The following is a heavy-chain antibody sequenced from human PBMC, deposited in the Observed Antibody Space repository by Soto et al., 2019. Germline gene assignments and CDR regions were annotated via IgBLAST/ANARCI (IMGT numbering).Heavy chain of an antibody. Sequence: SVTLSVTCTVAGGSIISHYWSWIRQPPGKGLEWIGYIYYSGSTNYNPSLKSRVTISVDTSKNQFSLNLSSVTAADTAVYYCARVWGGAFDFWGQGTMVTVSS. V-gene: IGHV4-59*11. CDR2: IYYSGST. D-gene: IGHD3-10*01. CDR3: ARVWGGAFDF. CDR1: GGSIISHY. J-gene: IGHJ3*01.